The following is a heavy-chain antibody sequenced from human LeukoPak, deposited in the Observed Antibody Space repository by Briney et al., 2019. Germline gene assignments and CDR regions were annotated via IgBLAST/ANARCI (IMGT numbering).Heavy chain of an antibody. J-gene: IGHJ4*02. D-gene: IGHD5-24*01. CDR1: GGSFSGYY. Sequence: PSETLSLTCAVYGGSFSGYYWSWIRQPPGKGLEWIGEINHSGSTNYNPSLKSRVTISVDTSKNQFSLKLSSVTAADTAVYYCARALLEMATIAYFDYWGQGTLVTVSS. CDR3: ARALLEMATIAYFDY. V-gene: IGHV4-34*01. CDR2: INHSGST.